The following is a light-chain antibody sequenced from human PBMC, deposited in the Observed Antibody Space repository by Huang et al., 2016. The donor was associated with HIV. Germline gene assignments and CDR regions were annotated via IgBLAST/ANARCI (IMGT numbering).Light chain of an antibody. Sequence: EIVMTQSPATLSVSPGGGDTLSCRASQKVRTNLAWFRQTPGQAPRRRIYDTYTRASGVPARFSGSGSGTEFTRTSSGLQSDDFAVYYCQQYDNWPPGLTFGGGTKVEI. J-gene: IGKJ4*01. V-gene: IGKV3D-15*01. CDR3: QQYDNWPPGLT. CDR2: DTY. CDR1: QKVRTN.